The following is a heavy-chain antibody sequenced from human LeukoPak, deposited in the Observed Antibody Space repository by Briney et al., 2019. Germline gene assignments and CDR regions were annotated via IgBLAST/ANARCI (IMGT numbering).Heavy chain of an antibody. CDR1: GGSFSGCY. Sequence: SETLSLTCAVYGGSFSGCYWSWIRQPPGKGLEWIGEINHSGSTNYNPSLKSRVTISVDTSKNQFSLKLSSVTAADTAVYYCARGIRGDYYYYGMDVWGQGTTVTVSS. V-gene: IGHV4-34*01. J-gene: IGHJ6*02. D-gene: IGHD3-10*01. CDR3: ARGIRGDYYYYGMDV. CDR2: INHSGST.